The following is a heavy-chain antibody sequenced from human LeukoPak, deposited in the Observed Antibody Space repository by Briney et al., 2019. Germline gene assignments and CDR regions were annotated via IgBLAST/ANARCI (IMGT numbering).Heavy chain of an antibody. Sequence: SETLSLTCAVSGYSISSGYYWGWIRQPPGKGLEWIGSIYHSGSTYYNPSLKSRVTISVDTSKNQFSLKLSSETAADTAVYYCARAHSSGWTFDYWGQGTLVTVSS. CDR3: ARAHSSGWTFDY. CDR2: IYHSGST. J-gene: IGHJ4*02. V-gene: IGHV4-38-2*01. D-gene: IGHD6-19*01. CDR1: GYSISSGYY.